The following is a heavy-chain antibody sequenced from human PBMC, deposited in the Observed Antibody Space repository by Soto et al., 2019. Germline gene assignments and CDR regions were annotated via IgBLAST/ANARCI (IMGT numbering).Heavy chain of an antibody. V-gene: IGHV3-7*01. J-gene: IGHJ4*02. CDR3: ARDFYPTHFDY. CDR2: IKQDGSEK. Sequence: WVRQAPGKGLEWVANIKQDGSEKYYVDSVKGRFTISRDNAKNSLYLQMNSLRAEDTAVYYCARDFYPTHFDYWGQGTLVTVSS.